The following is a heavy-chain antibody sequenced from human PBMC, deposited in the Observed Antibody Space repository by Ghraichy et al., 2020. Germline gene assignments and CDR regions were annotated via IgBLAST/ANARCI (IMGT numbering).Heavy chain of an antibody. V-gene: IGHV4-31*03. CDR1: GGSISSGGYY. D-gene: IGHD5-18*01. J-gene: IGHJ4*02. CDR3: ANYSYGRNFDY. CDR2: IYYSGST. Sequence: SQTLSLTCTVSGGSISSGGYYWSWIRQHPGKGLEWIGNIYYSGSTYYNPSLKSRVIISVDTSKNQFSLKLSSVTAADTAVYYCANYSYGRNFDYWGQGTLVTVSS.